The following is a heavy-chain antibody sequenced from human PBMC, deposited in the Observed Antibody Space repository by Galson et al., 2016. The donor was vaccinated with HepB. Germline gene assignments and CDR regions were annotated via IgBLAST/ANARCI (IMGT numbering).Heavy chain of an antibody. CDR2: IDPSDSYT. V-gene: IGHV5-10-1*01. D-gene: IGHD7-27*01. Sequence: QSGAEVKKPGDSLRISCRGSGYRFTSYWIAWVRQMPGKGLEWMGRIDPSDSYTNYSPSFQGHVTISADKSTSTAYLQWSSLKASATAMYYCAGLPRHCDLTNCEGYFDYWGQGTLVIVSS. CDR1: GYRFTSYW. CDR3: AGLPRHCDLTNCEGYFDY. J-gene: IGHJ4*02.